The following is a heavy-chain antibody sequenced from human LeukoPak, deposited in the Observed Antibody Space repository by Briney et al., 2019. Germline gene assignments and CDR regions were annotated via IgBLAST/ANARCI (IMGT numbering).Heavy chain of an antibody. CDR1: GYTFTSYY. J-gene: IGHJ6*02. CDR2: INPSGGST. Sequence: APVKVSCKASGYTFTSYYMHWVRQAPGQGLEWMGIINPSGGSTSYAQKFQGRVTMTRDTSTSTVYMELSSLRSEDTAVYYCARVMYTVTRYYYGMDVWGQGTTVTVSS. D-gene: IGHD4-17*01. V-gene: IGHV1-46*01. CDR3: ARVMYTVTRYYYGMDV.